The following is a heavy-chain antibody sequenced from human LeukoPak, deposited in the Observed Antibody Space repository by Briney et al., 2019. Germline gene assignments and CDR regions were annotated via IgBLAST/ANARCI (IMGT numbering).Heavy chain of an antibody. J-gene: IGHJ3*02. CDR1: GYSFTTYW. CDR3: ARHLMEVEDCGGDCNPGAFDI. Sequence: GESLKISCKASGYSFTTYWIGWVRQMPGKGLEWMGIIYPGDSDTGYSPSFQGQVTISADKSISTAYLQWSSLKASDTAMYYCARHLMEVEDCGGDCNPGAFDIWGQGTMVTVSS. D-gene: IGHD2-21*02. V-gene: IGHV5-51*01. CDR2: IYPGDSDT.